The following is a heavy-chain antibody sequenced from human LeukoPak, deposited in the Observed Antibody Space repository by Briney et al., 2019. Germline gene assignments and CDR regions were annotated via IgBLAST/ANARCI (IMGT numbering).Heavy chain of an antibody. V-gene: IGHV3-11*04. CDR3: ARDNYMDV. Sequence: NPGGSLRLSCAASGFTFSDYYMTWIRQAPGKGLEWVSYISSSSSTIYYVDSVKGRFTISRDNAKKSLYLQMDSLRAEDTAVYSCARDNYMDVWGKGTTVTVSS. J-gene: IGHJ6*03. CDR2: ISSSSSTI. CDR1: GFTFSDYY.